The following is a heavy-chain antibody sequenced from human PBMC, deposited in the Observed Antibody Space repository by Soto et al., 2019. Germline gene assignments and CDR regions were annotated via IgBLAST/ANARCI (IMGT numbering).Heavy chain of an antibody. CDR2: ISAYNGNT. Sequence: ALVKVSCKASGYTFTSYGISWVRQAPGRGLEWMGWISAYNGNTNYAQKLQGRVTMTTDTSTSTAYMELRSLRSDDTAVYYCARDYCSGGSCYSYNWFDPWGQGTLVTVSS. V-gene: IGHV1-18*01. J-gene: IGHJ5*02. CDR3: ARDYCSGGSCYSYNWFDP. D-gene: IGHD2-15*01. CDR1: GYTFTSYG.